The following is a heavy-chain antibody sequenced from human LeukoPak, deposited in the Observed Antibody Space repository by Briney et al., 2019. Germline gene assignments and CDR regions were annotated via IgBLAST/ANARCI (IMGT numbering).Heavy chain of an antibody. CDR2: IYSGGST. CDR1: GFTVSSNY. Sequence: GGSLRLSCAASGFTVSSNYMSWVRQAPGKGLEWVSVIYSGGSTYYADSVKGRFTISRDNSKNTLYLQMNSLRAEDTAVYYCARDQGHKYYYDSNPRSVYFDYWGQGTLVTVSS. D-gene: IGHD3-22*01. V-gene: IGHV3-66*01. CDR3: ARDQGHKYYYDSNPRSVYFDY. J-gene: IGHJ4*02.